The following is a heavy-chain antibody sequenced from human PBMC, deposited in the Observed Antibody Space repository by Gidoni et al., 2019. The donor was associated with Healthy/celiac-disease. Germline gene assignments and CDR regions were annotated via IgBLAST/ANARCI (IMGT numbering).Heavy chain of an antibody. Sequence: ELQLLESGGGLLQPGGSLRLSCPASGFTFTSHAMSWVRQAPGQGLEWVSAISGRGGSTYYADSVKGRFTISRDNSKNTLYLQMNSLRAEDTAVYYCAKDFVEHRIFFFLFDYWGQGTLVTVSS. CDR3: AKDFVEHRIFFFLFDY. D-gene: IGHD3-9*01. CDR2: ISGRGGST. V-gene: IGHV3-23*01. CDR1: GFTFTSHA. J-gene: IGHJ4*02.